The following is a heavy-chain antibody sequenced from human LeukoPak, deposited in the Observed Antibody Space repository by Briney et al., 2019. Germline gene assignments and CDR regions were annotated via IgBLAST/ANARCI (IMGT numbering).Heavy chain of an antibody. CDR1: GYTCTSYY. J-gene: IGHJ3*02. Sequence: ASVKVSCKASGYTCTSYYMHWVRQAPGQGLEWLGIINPSGGSTSYAQKFQGRVTMTRDTSTSTVYMELSSLRSEDTAVYYCARRLKTATDAFDIWGQGTMVTVSS. CDR3: ARRLKTATDAFDI. D-gene: IGHD5-18*01. V-gene: IGHV1-46*01. CDR2: INPSGGST.